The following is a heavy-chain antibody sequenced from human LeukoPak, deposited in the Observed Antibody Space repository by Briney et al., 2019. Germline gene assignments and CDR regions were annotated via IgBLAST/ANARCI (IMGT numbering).Heavy chain of an antibody. CDR3: AREGLSVYGMDV. D-gene: IGHD3/OR15-3a*01. V-gene: IGHV4-59*01. CDR1: GGSISSYY. J-gene: IGHJ6*02. CDR2: IYYSGGT. Sequence: SETLSLTCTVSGGSISSYYWSWIRQPPGKGLEWIGYIYYSGGTNYNPSLKSRVTISVDTSKNQFSLKLSSVTAADTAVYYCAREGLSVYGMDVWGQGTTVTVSS.